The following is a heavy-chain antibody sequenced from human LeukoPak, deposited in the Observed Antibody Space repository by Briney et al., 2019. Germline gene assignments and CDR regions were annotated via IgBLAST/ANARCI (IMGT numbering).Heavy chain of an antibody. J-gene: IGHJ4*02. V-gene: IGHV3-21*01. CDR1: GFTFSRYS. Sequence: AGGSLRLSCEASGFTFSRYSMNWVRQAPGEGLEWVSSISSSSSYIYYADSVKGRFTISRDNAKNSLFLQMNSLRAEDTAMYYCATDRFGNYDFDNWGQGTLVTVSS. CDR2: ISSSSSYI. CDR3: ATDRFGNYDFDN. D-gene: IGHD4-11*01.